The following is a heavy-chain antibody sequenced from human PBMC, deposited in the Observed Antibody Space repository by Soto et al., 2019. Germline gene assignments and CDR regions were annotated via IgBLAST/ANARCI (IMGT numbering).Heavy chain of an antibody. D-gene: IGHD2-2*01. J-gene: IGHJ4*02. CDR1: GGSISSGGYY. CDR3: AREPAGEFYFDF. CDR2: IYYSGTT. Sequence: SETLSLTCTVSGGSISSGGYYWTWIRQHPGKGLEWIGYIYYSGTTYYNPSLKSRVTMSVDTSKNQFSLKLSSVTAADTAVYYCAREPAGEFYFDFWGRGTLVTVSS. V-gene: IGHV4-31*03.